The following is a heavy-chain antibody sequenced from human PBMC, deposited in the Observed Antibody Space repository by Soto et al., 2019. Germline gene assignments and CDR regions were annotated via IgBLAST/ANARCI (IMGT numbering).Heavy chain of an antibody. V-gene: IGHV1-3*01. J-gene: IGHJ4*02. CDR2: INAANGNT. Sequence: ASVKVSCKAAGYTFTTYAMHWVRQAPGQRLEWMGWINAANGNTKYSQKFQGRVTITRDTSASTAYMELSSLRSEDTAVYYCARSLMNTAMVTFYYFDYWGQGTLVTVSS. CDR3: ARSLMNTAMVTFYYFDY. D-gene: IGHD5-18*01. CDR1: GYTFTTYA.